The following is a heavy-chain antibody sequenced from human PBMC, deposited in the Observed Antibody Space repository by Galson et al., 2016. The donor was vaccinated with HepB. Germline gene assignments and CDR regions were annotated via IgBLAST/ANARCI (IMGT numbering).Heavy chain of an antibody. CDR2: VYRGKI. V-gene: IGHV4-39*01. CDR3: ARAGLGTKASFDY. D-gene: IGHD1/OR15-1a*01. Sequence: ETLSLTCTVSDGSISTSSFSWDWIRQPPGKGLECIGTVYRGKIYYRPSLEGRDTISVGMSTDLLSLKLTSLTAPDTAVYYCARAGLGTKASFDYWGQGSLLSVSS. J-gene: IGHJ4*02. CDR1: DGSISTSSFS.